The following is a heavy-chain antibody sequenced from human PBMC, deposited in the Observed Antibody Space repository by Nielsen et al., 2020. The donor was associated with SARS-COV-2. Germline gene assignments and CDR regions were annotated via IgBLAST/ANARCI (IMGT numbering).Heavy chain of an antibody. CDR3: ASPKLYDSSGYTGYYYGMDV. CDR2: ISAYNGNT. CDR1: GYTFTSYG. D-gene: IGHD3-22*01. J-gene: IGHJ6*02. Sequence: ASVKVSCKASGYTFTSYGISWVRQAPGQGLEWMGWISAYNGNTNYAQKLQGRVTMTTDKSTSTAYMELSSLRSEDTAVYYCASPKLYDSSGYTGYYYGMDVWGQGTTVTVSS. V-gene: IGHV1-18*01.